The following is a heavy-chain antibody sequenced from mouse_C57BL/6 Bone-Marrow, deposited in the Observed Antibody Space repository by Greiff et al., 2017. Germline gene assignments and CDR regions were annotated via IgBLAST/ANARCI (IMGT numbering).Heavy chain of an antibody. V-gene: IGHV1-64*01. CDR3: ARWDGYLWYFDV. CDR2: IHPNSGST. CDR1: GYTFTSYW. J-gene: IGHJ1*03. D-gene: IGHD2-3*01. Sequence: QVQLQQPGAELVKPGASVKLSCKASGYTFTSYWMHWVKQRPGQGLEWIGMIHPNSGSTNYNEKFKSKATLTVDKSSSTAYMQLSSLTSDDSAVDYCARWDGYLWYFDVWGTGTTVTVSS.